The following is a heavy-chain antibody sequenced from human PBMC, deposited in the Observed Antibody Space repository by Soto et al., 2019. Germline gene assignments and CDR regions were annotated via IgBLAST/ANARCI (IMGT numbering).Heavy chain of an antibody. J-gene: IGHJ4*02. CDR2: IYYSGST. CDR3: ARRQLLSLAYFDY. D-gene: IGHD2-2*01. Sequence: SETLSLTCTVSGGSISSYYWSWIRQPPGKGLEWIGYIYYSGSTNYNPSLKSRVTISVDTSKNQFSLKLSSVTAADTAVYYCARRQLLSLAYFDYWGQGTLVTVSS. V-gene: IGHV4-59*08. CDR1: GGSISSYY.